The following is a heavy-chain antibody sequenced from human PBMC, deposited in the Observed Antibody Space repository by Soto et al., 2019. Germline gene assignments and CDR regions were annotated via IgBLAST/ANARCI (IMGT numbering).Heavy chain of an antibody. CDR2: INPNSGIT. CDR1: GYRFTSYY. Sequence: ASVKVSWKASGYRFTSYYMHWVRQAPGQGLEWMGIINPNSGITNYAQNFQGRVTMTRDTSTSTVYMELSSLKSEDTAVYYCARSRGAAAGINWFDPWGQGTLVTVSS. J-gene: IGHJ5*02. D-gene: IGHD6-13*01. CDR3: ARSRGAAAGINWFDP. V-gene: IGHV1-46*03.